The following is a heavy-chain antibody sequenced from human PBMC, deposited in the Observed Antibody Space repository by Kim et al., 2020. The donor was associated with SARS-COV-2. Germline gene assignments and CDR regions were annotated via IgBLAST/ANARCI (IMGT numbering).Heavy chain of an antibody. Sequence: ASVKVSCKASGYTFTTYGISWVRQAPGQGLEWMGRISAYNGNTNYAQKLQGRVTMTTDTSTSTAYMELRSLRSDDTAVYYCARVGRIAVAGTRAFDIWGQGTMVTVSS. CDR3: ARVGRIAVAGTRAFDI. D-gene: IGHD6-19*01. J-gene: IGHJ3*02. V-gene: IGHV1-18*01. CDR1: GYTFTTYG. CDR2: ISAYNGNT.